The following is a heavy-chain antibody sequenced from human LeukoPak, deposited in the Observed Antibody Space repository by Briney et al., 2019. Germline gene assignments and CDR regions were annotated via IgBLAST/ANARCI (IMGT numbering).Heavy chain of an antibody. CDR3: ARRPLGDILTGYSLPANPPFDY. CDR1: GFTFTSSA. D-gene: IGHD3-9*01. Sequence: SVKVSCKASGFTFTSSAVQWVRQARGQRLEWIGWIVVGSGNTNYAQKFQERVTITRDMSTSTAYMELSSLRSEDTAVYYCARRPLGDILTGYSLPANPPFDYWGQGTLVTVSS. V-gene: IGHV1-58*01. CDR2: IVVGSGNT. J-gene: IGHJ4*02.